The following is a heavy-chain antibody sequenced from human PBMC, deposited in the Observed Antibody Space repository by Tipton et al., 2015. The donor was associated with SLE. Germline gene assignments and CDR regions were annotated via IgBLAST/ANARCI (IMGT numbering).Heavy chain of an antibody. CDR3: ARDTPVPGY. V-gene: IGHV3-11*04. CDR1: GFTISDYD. D-gene: IGHD3-10*01. J-gene: IGHJ4*02. CDR2: IAIGGSTI. Sequence: SLRLSCAASGFTISDYDMSWIRQAPGKGLEWISYIAIGGSTISYADSVKGRFTISRDTAKNSLYLQMNSLRAEDTAVYYCARDTPVPGYWGQGTLVTVSS.